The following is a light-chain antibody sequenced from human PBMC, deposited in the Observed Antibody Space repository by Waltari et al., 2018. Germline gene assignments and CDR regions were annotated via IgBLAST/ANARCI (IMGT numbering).Light chain of an antibody. CDR2: CAS. V-gene: IGKV3-20*01. CDR3: QQYDSAPRALT. Sequence: EIVLKQSPGTLSLSPGERATLSCRASQSLRNNYLAWYQQKPGQAPRLLIYCASTRATGIPDRFSGSGSGTDFTLTISRLEPEDFAVYYCQQYDSAPRALTFGGGTKVEIK. J-gene: IGKJ4*01. CDR1: QSLRNNY.